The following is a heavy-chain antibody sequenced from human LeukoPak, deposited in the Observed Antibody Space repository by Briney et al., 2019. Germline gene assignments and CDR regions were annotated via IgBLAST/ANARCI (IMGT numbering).Heavy chain of an antibody. CDR3: AKDFYSNYVVGNWFDP. CDR1: GFTFSSYV. V-gene: IGHV3-23*01. J-gene: IGHJ5*02. D-gene: IGHD4-11*01. CDR2: ISGSGGST. Sequence: GGSLRLSCAASGFTFSSYVMSWARQAPGKGLEWVSAISGSGGSTYYADSVKGRFTISRDNSKNTLYLQMNSLRAEDTAVYYCAKDFYSNYVVGNWFDPWGQGTLVTVSS.